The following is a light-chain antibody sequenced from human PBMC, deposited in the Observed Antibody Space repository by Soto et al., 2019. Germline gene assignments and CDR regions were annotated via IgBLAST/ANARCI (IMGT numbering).Light chain of an antibody. Sequence: DIQMTQSPSSLSASVGDRVTIICQASQDINNYLNWYQQKPGKAPKLLIYDSPNLEIGVPSRFSGSGYGTRFSFTISSLQPEDIAPYYCQQFDHLPFTFGQVTRLEI. CDR1: QDINNY. CDR3: QQFDHLPFT. J-gene: IGKJ5*01. CDR2: DSP. V-gene: IGKV1-33*01.